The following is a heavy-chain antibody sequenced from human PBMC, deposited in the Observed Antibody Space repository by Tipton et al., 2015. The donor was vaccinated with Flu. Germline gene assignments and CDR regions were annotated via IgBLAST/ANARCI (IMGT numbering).Heavy chain of an antibody. D-gene: IGHD6-19*01. V-gene: IGHV4-39*01. CDR1: GGSIITSNYF. CDR3: GRLPESSGWPGGYCFDY. CDR2: VYYSGTT. Sequence: TLSLTCTVSGGSIITSNYFWGWVRQTPGKGLEWIASVYYSGTTYHNPSLKDRVSMPVDTSKNQFSLRLSSVTAADSAVYYCGRLPESSGWPGGYCFDYWGQGILVTVSS. J-gene: IGHJ4*02.